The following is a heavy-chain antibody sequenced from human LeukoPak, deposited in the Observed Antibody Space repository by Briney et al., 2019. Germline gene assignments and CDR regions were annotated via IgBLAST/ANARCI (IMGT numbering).Heavy chain of an antibody. CDR3: TRSPSLGGRYWGFDY. CDR1: GFTFSSFS. J-gene: IGHJ4*02. CDR2: ISSSSGSI. V-gene: IGHV3-21*04. Sequence: GGSLRLSCAASGFTFSSFSMNWVRQAPGKGLEWVSSISSSSGSIYYADSLKGRFTISRDNARNSLYLQMNSLRAEDTAVYYCTRSPSLGGRYWGFDYWGQGALVTVSS. D-gene: IGHD1-26*01.